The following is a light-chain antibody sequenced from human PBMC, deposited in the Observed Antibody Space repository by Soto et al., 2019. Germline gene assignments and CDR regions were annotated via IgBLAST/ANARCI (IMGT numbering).Light chain of an antibody. CDR3: QLYNDGLT. CDR2: DAS. CDR1: QTFSLN. Sequence: EIVMTQSPATLSVSPGERATLSCRASQTFSLNLAWYHQKPGQAPRLIIYDASTRATGIPARRSGSGSGTEFPLTIRSLPAEDFAVYYCQLYNDGLTFGGGTEVEMK. J-gene: IGKJ4*01. V-gene: IGKV3-15*01.